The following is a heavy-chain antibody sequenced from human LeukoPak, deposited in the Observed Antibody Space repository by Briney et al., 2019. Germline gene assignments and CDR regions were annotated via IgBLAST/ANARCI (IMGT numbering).Heavy chain of an antibody. D-gene: IGHD2-2*01. Sequence: GASVKVSCKASGYTFTSYGISWVRQAPGQGLEWMGWISAYNGNTNYAQKLQVRVTMTTDTSTSTAYMELRSLRSDDTAVYYCARDQRPGYCSSTSCLALVDYGGQGTLVTVS. V-gene: IGHV1-18*01. CDR1: GYTFTSYG. CDR3: ARDQRPGYCSSTSCLALVDY. J-gene: IGHJ4*02. CDR2: ISAYNGNT.